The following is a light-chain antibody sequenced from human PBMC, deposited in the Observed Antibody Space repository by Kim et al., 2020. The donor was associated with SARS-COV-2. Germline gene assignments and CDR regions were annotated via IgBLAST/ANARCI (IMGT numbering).Light chain of an antibody. V-gene: IGKV3-20*01. CDR1: QRVRTNY. Sequence: SPGERAIPACRASQRVRTNYLAWYQQRPGQAPRLLIYAASSRATGIPDRFSGSGSGTDFTLTITRLEPEDVAVYYCHQYGSSPWTFGQGTKVDIK. J-gene: IGKJ1*01. CDR3: HQYGSSPWT. CDR2: AAS.